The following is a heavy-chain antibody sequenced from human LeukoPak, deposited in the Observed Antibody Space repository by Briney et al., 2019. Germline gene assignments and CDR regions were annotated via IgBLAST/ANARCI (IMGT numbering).Heavy chain of an antibody. D-gene: IGHD2-15*01. CDR1: GFTFSDYY. J-gene: IGHJ4*02. V-gene: IGHV3-11*05. CDR3: AKGLGSLVVAATFFGY. CDR2: ISSSATYR. Sequence: GGSLRLSCAASGFTFSDYYMSWIRQAPGKGLEWVSSISSSATYRYYADSVNGRFTISRDNAKNSLYLQMNSLRAEDTALYYCAKGLGSLVVAATFFGYWGQGTLVTVSS.